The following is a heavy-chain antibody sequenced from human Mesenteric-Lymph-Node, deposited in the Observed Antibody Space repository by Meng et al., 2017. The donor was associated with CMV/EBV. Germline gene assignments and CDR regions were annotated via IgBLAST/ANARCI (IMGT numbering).Heavy chain of an antibody. V-gene: IGHV3-11*01. D-gene: IGHD3-22*01. CDR2: ISSSGSTI. Sequence: GGLLRPPCAAPGFTFRDYYMSWIRQAPGKGLEWVSYISSSGSTIYYADSVKGRFTISRDNAKNSLYLQMKSQRAEDTAIYYCAKDSQGHSSGYYYPFDYWGQGTLVTVSS. J-gene: IGHJ4*02. CDR1: GFTFRDYY. CDR3: AKDSQGHSSGYYYPFDY.